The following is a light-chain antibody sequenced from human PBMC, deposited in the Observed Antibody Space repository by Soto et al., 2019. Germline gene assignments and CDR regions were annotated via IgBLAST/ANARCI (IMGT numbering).Light chain of an antibody. CDR2: DTS. CDR1: TGAVTSGHY. CDR3: LLSYSDARV. Sequence: QTVVTQEPSLTVSPGGTVTLTCGSSTGAVTSGHYPYWFQQKPGQAPTTLIYDTSNKRSWTPARFSGSLLGGKAALTLSGAQPEDEAEYYCLLSYSDARVFGGGTQLTVL. V-gene: IGLV7-46*01. J-gene: IGLJ3*02.